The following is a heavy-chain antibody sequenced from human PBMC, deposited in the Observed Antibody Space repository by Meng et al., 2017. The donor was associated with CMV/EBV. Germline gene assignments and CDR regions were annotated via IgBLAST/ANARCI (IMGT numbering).Heavy chain of an antibody. CDR3: ARPSTARRVWSGYPHDYYYGMDV. Sequence: SVKVSCKASGGTFSSYAISWVRQAPGQGLEWMGGIIPIFGTANYAQKFQGRVTITTDESTSTAYMELSSLRSEDTAVYYCARPSTARRVWSGYPHDYYYGMDVWGQGTTVTVLL. CDR1: GGTFSSYA. V-gene: IGHV1-69*05. D-gene: IGHD3-3*01. CDR2: IIPIFGTA. J-gene: IGHJ6*02.